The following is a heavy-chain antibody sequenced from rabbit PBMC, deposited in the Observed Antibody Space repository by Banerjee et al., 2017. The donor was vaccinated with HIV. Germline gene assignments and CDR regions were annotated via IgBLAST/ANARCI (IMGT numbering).Heavy chain of an antibody. CDR3: ARNYVNTFDP. CDR1: GFSFSSSYW. CDR2: IYGDSSGSS. D-gene: IGHD1-1*01. Sequence: QELLEESGGDLVKPEGSLTLTCAASGFSFSSSYWLCWVRQPPGKGLEWIACIYGDSSGSSYYASWAKGRFTISKTSSTTVTLQMTSLTAADTATYFCARNYVNTFDPWGPGTLVTVS. J-gene: IGHJ2*01. V-gene: IGHV1S45*01.